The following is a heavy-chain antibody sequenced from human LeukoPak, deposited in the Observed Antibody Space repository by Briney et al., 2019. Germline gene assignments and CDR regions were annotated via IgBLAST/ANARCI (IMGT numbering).Heavy chain of an antibody. CDR3: ARTHPLKGGYGGYGYGY. Sequence: AAVKLSFKASGYTFTGYNMHLVRRAPGQGLEWMGWINPNSGGTNYAQKFQVRVTMTRDTSTSTAYMELSRLRSDDTAVYYCARTHPLKGGYGGYGYGYWGQGTLVTVSS. D-gene: IGHD5-12*01. J-gene: IGHJ4*02. V-gene: IGHV1-2*02. CDR2: INPNSGGT. CDR1: GYTFTGYN.